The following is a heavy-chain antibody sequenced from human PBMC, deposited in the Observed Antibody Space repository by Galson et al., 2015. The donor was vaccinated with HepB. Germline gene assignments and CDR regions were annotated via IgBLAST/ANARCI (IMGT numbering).Heavy chain of an antibody. CDR1: GFTFSSYG. J-gene: IGHJ4*02. V-gene: IGHV3-30*18. CDR3: AKAGHPKDYYEGY. CDR2: ISYDGSNK. Sequence: SLRLSCAASGFTFSSYGMHWVRQAPGKGLEWVAVISYDGSNKYYADSVKGRFTISRDNSKNTLYLQMNSLRAEDTAVYYCAKAGHPKDYYEGYWGQGTLVTVSS. D-gene: IGHD3-22*01.